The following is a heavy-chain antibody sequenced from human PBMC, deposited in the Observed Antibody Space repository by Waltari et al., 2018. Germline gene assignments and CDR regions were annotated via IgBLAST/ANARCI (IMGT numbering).Heavy chain of an antibody. CDR1: GGSISSGSYY. CDR3: ARGNYDFWSGYPMAINWFDP. Sequence: KPSQTLSLTCTVSGGSISSGSYYWSWIRQPAGKGLEWIGRIYTSGSTNYNPSLKSRVTISVDTSKNQFSLKLSSVTAADTAVYYCARGNYDFWSGYPMAINWFDPWGQGTLVTVSS. J-gene: IGHJ5*02. D-gene: IGHD3-3*01. V-gene: IGHV4-61*02. CDR2: IYTSGST.